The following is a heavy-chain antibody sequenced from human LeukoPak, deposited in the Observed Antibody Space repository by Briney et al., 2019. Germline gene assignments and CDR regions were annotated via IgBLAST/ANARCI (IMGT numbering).Heavy chain of an antibody. D-gene: IGHD5-18*01. V-gene: IGHV3-23*01. Sequence: PGGSLRLSCTPSGFAFTGFALNWVRQAPGKGLEWISAISGNAVDAYYADSVRGRFSISRDNSKDTLYLQMNSLRDEDTAVYYCEKAEAGGYNYGPFDGWGEGTLVTAS. CDR2: ISGNAVDA. J-gene: IGHJ4*01. CDR3: EKAEAGGYNYGPFDG. CDR1: GFAFTGFA.